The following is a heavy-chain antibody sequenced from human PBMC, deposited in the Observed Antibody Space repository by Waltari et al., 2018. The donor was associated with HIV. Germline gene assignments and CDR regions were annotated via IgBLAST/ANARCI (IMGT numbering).Heavy chain of an antibody. CDR2: ISPGASDT. CDR1: GYSFTSYW. D-gene: IGHD6-19*01. J-gene: IGHJ5*02. Sequence: EVQLVQSGAEVKKPGESLKISCKGSGYSFTSYWIGWVRQRPGKALEWMGIISPGASDTRYSPSFQGQVTISADKSISTAYLQWSSLKAADTAMYYCARHLQYSSGWQNWFDPWGQGTLVTVSP. V-gene: IGHV5-51*01. CDR3: ARHLQYSSGWQNWFDP.